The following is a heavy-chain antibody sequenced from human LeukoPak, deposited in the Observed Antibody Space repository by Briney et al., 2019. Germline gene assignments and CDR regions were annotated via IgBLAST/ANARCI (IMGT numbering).Heavy chain of an antibody. CDR3: ARDRGIAVAGTWDY. Sequence: SETLSLTCAVYGASFSGYYWSWIRQPPGKGPEWIGEINHSGSTNYNPALKSRVTISVDTSKNQFSLKLSSVTAADTAVYYCARDRGIAVAGTWDYWGQGTLVTVSS. CDR2: INHSGST. J-gene: IGHJ4*02. CDR1: GASFSGYY. D-gene: IGHD6-19*01. V-gene: IGHV4-34*01.